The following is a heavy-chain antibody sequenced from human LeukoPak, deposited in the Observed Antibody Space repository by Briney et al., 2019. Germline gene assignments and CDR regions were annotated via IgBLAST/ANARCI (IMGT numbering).Heavy chain of an antibody. Sequence: PGGSLRLSCAASGFTFSSYAMSWVRQAPGKGLEWVSVISGSGGSTYYADSVKGRFTISSDNSKNTLYLQMNSLRAEDTAVYYCAKDTRGSGSYYNYWGQGTLVTVSS. D-gene: IGHD3-10*01. J-gene: IGHJ4*02. CDR2: ISGSGGST. CDR3: AKDTRGSGSYYNY. V-gene: IGHV3-23*01. CDR1: GFTFSSYA.